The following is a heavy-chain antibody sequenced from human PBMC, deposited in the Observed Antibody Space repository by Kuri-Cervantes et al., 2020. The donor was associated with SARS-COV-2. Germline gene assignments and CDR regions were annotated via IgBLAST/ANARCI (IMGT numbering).Heavy chain of an antibody. J-gene: IGHJ4*02. D-gene: IGHD5-12*01. CDR2: VKTNSGGT. CDR1: ETTFPNYD. Sequence: ASVKVSCKAPETTFPNYDINWVRQATGQGLEWMGMVKTNSGGTNYAQKFQGRVTMTRDTSISTAYMELSRLRSDDTAVYYCARDPGSGYDYGFDYWGQGTLVTVSS. CDR3: ARDPGSGYDYGFDY. V-gene: IGHV1-2*02.